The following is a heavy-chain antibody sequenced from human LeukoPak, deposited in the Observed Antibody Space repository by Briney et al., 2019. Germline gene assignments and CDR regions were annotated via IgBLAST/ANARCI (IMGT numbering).Heavy chain of an antibody. CDR1: GYTLTELS. CDR3: ARGPPSYRQQLENYFDY. V-gene: IGHV1-24*01. D-gene: IGHD6-13*01. J-gene: IGHJ4*02. Sequence: RASVKVSCKVSGYTLTELSMHWVRQAPGKGLEWMGGFDPEDGETIYAQKFQGRVTMTEDTSTDTAYMELSSLRSEDTAVYYCARGPPSYRQQLENYFDYWGQGTLVTVSS. CDR2: FDPEDGET.